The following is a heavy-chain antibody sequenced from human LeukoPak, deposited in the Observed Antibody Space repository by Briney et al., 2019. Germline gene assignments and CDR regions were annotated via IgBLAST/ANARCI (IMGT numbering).Heavy chain of an antibody. Sequence: ASVKVSCKASGYTFTSYYMHWVRQAPGQGLEWMGGIIPIFGTANYAQKFQGRVTITADKSTSTAYMELSSLRSEDTAVYYCARNQQVANPFYYYYYYMDVWGKGTTVTVSS. J-gene: IGHJ6*03. CDR1: GYTFTSYY. CDR2: IIPIFGTA. D-gene: IGHD2-15*01. V-gene: IGHV1-69*06. CDR3: ARNQQVANPFYYYYYYMDV.